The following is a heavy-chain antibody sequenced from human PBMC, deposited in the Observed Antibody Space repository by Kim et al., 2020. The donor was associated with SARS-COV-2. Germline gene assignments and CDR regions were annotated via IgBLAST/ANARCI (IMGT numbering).Heavy chain of an antibody. CDR1: GFTFSSYW. CDR3: ARDGYNYLRIHYYYYGMDV. D-gene: IGHD5-12*01. Sequence: GGSLRLSCAASGFTFSSYWMSWVRQAPGKGLEWVSNIKQDGSEKYYVDSVKGRFTISRDNAKNSLYLQMNSLRAEDTAVYYCARDGYNYLRIHYYYYGMDVWGQGTTVTVSS. V-gene: IGHV3-7*01. J-gene: IGHJ6*02. CDR2: IKQDGSEK.